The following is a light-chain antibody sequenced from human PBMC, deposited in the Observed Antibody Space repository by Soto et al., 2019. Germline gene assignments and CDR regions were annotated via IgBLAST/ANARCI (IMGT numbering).Light chain of an antibody. CDR3: SSYAGSNNFPYV. Sequence: QSVLTQPPSASGSPGHSVTISCTGTSSDVGGYNFVSWYRQHPGKAPKLMIYDVSKRPSGVPDHFSGSKSGNTASLTVSGLQAEDEADYYCSSYAGSNNFPYVFGTGTKVTVL. V-gene: IGLV2-8*01. CDR2: DVS. CDR1: SSDVGGYNF. J-gene: IGLJ1*01.